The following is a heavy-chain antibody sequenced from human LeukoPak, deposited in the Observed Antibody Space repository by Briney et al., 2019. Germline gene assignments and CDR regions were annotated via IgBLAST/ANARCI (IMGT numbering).Heavy chain of an antibody. J-gene: IGHJ4*02. CDR3: AKGGGAMVRGSKDY. D-gene: IGHD3-10*01. Sequence: GGSLRLSCAASGFTFSSYWMHWVRQAPGKGLVWVSRINTDGSSTSYADSVKGRFTISRDNAKNTLYLQMNSLRAEDTALYYCAKGGGAMVRGSKDYWGQGTLVTVSS. CDR2: INTDGSST. CDR1: GFTFSSYW. V-gene: IGHV3-74*01.